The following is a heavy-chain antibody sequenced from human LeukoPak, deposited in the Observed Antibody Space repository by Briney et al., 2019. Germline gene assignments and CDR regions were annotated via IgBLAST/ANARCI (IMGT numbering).Heavy chain of an antibody. D-gene: IGHD4-17*01. CDR3: ARDRHGWTTYDAFDI. CDR1: GFTFSSYS. Sequence: GGSLRLSCAASGFTFSSYSMNWVRQAPGKGLEWVSSISSSSSYIYYADSVKGRFTISRDNAKNSLYLQMNSLRAEDTAVYYCARDRHGWTTYDAFDIWGQGTMVTVSS. J-gene: IGHJ3*02. V-gene: IGHV3-21*01. CDR2: ISSSSSYI.